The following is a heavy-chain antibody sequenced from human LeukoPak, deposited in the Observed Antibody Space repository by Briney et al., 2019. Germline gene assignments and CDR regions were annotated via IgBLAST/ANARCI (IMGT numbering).Heavy chain of an antibody. CDR2: IYYSGST. CDR1: GGSISSYS. Sequence: SETLSLTCTVSGGSISSYSWSWIRQPPGKGLQWIGSIYYSGSTSYNPSLKSRVTMSVDTSKNQFSLKLSSVTAADTAVYYCASPTHTPPLKCRVPISVDTPKTHFPLKLSSVTAADRAVYFWAKHGGEVFGARIQHAFNIWGQGKRVTVFS. D-gene: IGHD3-3*01. CDR3: ASPTHTPPLKCRVPISVDTPKTHFPLKLSSVTAADRAVYFWAKHGGEVFGARIQHAFNI. V-gene: IGHV4-59*08. J-gene: IGHJ3*02.